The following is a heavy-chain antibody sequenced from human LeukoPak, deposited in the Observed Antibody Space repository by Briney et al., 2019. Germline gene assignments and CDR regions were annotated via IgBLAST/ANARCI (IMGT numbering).Heavy chain of an antibody. V-gene: IGHV4-59*01. CDR3: ARDRSGSYIRAYDAFDI. CDR2: IYYSGST. D-gene: IGHD1-26*01. CDR1: GGSISSYY. J-gene: IGHJ3*02. Sequence: SETLSLTCTVSGGSISSYYWSWIRQPPGKGLEWIGYIYYSGSTNYNPSLKSRVTISVDTSKNQFSLKLSSVTAADTAVYYCARDRSGSYIRAYDAFDIWGQGTMVTVSS.